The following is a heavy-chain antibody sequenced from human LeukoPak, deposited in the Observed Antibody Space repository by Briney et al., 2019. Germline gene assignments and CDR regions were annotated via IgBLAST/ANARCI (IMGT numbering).Heavy chain of an antibody. D-gene: IGHD1-26*01. J-gene: IGHJ3*02. Sequence: GESLKISCKGSGYSFTSYWIGWVRQMPGKGLEWMGIISPGESDTKYSPSFQGQVTISADKSISTAYLQWSSLKASDTAVYYCARHQTCGSYYENDAFDIWGQGTMVTVSS. CDR2: ISPGESDT. CDR3: ARHQTCGSYYENDAFDI. CDR1: GYSFTSYW. V-gene: IGHV5-51*01.